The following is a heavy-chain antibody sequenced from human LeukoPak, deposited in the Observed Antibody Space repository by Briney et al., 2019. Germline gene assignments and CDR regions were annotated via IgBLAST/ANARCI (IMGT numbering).Heavy chain of an antibody. J-gene: IGHJ4*02. CDR1: GFTFSSYA. CDR3: AKGRCSSTSCPYYFDY. CDR2: ISGSGGST. V-gene: IGHV3-23*01. D-gene: IGHD2-2*01. Sequence: GGSLRLSCVASGFTFSSYAMSWVREAPGKGLEWVSVISGSGGSTHYADSVKGRFTISRDNSKNTLYLQMNSLRAEDTALYYCAKGRCSSTSCPYYFDYWGQGTLVTVSS.